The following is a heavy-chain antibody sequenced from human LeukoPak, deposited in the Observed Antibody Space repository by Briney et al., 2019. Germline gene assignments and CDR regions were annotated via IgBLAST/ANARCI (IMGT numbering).Heavy chain of an antibody. J-gene: IGHJ4*02. V-gene: IGHV3-7*01. D-gene: IGHD3-16*01. Sequence: GGSLRLSCVVSGFTFSDFWISWVRQAPGKGLEWVANINRDGSDIYYVDSVKGRFTISRDNAKNSLYLHMNSLRAEDTAVYYCVTHRNRGGSYWGQGTLVTVTS. CDR2: INRDGSDI. CDR1: GFTFSDFW. CDR3: VTHRNRGGSY.